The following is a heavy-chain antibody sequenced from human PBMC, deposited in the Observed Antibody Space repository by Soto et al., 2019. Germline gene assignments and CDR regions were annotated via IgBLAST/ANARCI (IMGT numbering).Heavy chain of an antibody. D-gene: IGHD6-13*01. Sequence: SETLSLTCTVSGGSISSSSYYWGWIRQPPGKGLEWIGSIYYSGSTYYNPSLKSRVTISVDTSKNQFSLKLSSVTAADTAVYYCASLTHRRYSSSRTRTGYAFDIWGLGTMVTVSS. CDR3: ASLTHRRYSSSRTRTGYAFDI. J-gene: IGHJ3*02. CDR1: GGSISSSSYY. V-gene: IGHV4-39*01. CDR2: IYYSGST.